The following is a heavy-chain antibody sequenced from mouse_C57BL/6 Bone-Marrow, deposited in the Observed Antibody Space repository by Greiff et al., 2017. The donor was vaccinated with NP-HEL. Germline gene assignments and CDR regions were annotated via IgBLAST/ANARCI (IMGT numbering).Heavy chain of an antibody. V-gene: IGHV5-9-1*02. J-gene: IGHJ4*01. D-gene: IGHD6-1*01. CDR3: TIALWPGGAMDD. CDR1: GFTFSSYA. CDR2: ISSGGDYI. Sequence: EVQLVESGEGLVKPGGSLKLSCAASGFTFSSYAMSWVRQTPEKRLEWVAYISSGGDYIYYADTVKGRFTISRDNARNTLYLQMSSLKSEDTAMYYCTIALWPGGAMDDWGQGTSVTVSS.